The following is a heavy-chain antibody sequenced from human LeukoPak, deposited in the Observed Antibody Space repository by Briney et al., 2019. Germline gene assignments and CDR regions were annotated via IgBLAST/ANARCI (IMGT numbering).Heavy chain of an antibody. J-gene: IGHJ4*02. CDR1: GFSLSGFW. CDR2: SKYNGTSA. CDR3: EKSDYFAL. Sequence: PGGSLTLSCAASGFSLSGFWMHWVRQAPGKGLGWVSRSKYNGTSAIYAGSVNGRFTLSRDTAKKTLYLQMTSLRAEDPAVYYWEKSDYFALWGQGTLVTVYS. V-gene: IGHV3-74*01.